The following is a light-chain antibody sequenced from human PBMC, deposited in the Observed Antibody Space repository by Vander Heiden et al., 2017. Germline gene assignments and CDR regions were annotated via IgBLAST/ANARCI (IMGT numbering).Light chain of an antibody. CDR3: QAWDSNSVM. CDR1: RLGDKS. Sequence: QPPSVSVSPGQTASVTCSGDRLGDKSVSWYQQKPGQSPLLIIHQDTRRPPGIPERCSGSNSGDTATLTISGTQPTDEAEYYCQAWDSNSVMFGGGAKLTVL. CDR2: QDT. J-gene: IGLJ3*02. V-gene: IGLV3-1*01.